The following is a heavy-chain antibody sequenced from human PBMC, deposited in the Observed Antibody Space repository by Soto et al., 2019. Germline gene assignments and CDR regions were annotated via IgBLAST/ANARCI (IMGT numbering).Heavy chain of an antibody. V-gene: IGHV3-48*03. D-gene: IGHD1-1*01. CDR2: SSSWDSMI. J-gene: IGHJ4*02. Sequence: GGSLRLSCAASGFTFSSFEMIWVRQAPGKGLEWVSYSSSWDSMIYYADSVKGRFTISRDNAKNSLYLQMNSLRAEDTAVYYCARVGNPLDYWGQGTLVTVSS. CDR3: ARVGNPLDY. CDR1: GFTFSSFE.